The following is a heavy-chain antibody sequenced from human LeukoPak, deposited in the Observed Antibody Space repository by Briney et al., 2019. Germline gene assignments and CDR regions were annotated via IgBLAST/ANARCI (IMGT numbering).Heavy chain of an antibody. CDR1: GYTFTGYY. CDR3: ASGYSSGWSNGGRFQH. CDR2: INPNSGGT. Sequence: ASVKVSCKASGYTFTGYYMQWVRQAPGQELEWMAWINPNSGGTNYAQKFQGRVTMTRDTSISTAYMELSRLRSDDTAVYYCASGYSSGWSNGGRFQHWGQGTLVTVSS. D-gene: IGHD6-19*01. V-gene: IGHV1-2*02. J-gene: IGHJ1*01.